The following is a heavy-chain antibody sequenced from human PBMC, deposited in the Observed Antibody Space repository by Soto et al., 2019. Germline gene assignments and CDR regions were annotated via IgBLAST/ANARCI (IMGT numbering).Heavy chain of an antibody. CDR3: ARGGVGVTVSQFHH. J-gene: IGHJ1*01. CDR1: GFTFGNFL. CDR2: INSDGST. V-gene: IGHV3-74*01. D-gene: IGHD1-26*01. Sequence: PGGSLRLSCAASGFTFGNFLMHWVRQAPGKGLVWVSRINSDGSTSYADFVKGRLTISRDNAKNTVYLHLNSVTPEDTAVYYCARGGVGVTVSQFHHWGQGTPVTVSS.